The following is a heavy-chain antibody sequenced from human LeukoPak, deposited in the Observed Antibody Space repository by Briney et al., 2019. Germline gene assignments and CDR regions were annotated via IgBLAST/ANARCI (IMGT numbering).Heavy chain of an antibody. V-gene: IGHV3-21*01. CDR1: GFTFSSYS. Sequence: GGSLRLSCAASGFTFSSYSMNWVRQAPGKGLEWVSSISSSSSYIYYADSVKGRFTISRDNAKSSLYLQMNSLRAEDTAVYYCARGAGYYPTNAFDIWGQGTMVTVSS. J-gene: IGHJ3*02. CDR2: ISSSSSYI. D-gene: IGHD3-22*01. CDR3: ARGAGYYPTNAFDI.